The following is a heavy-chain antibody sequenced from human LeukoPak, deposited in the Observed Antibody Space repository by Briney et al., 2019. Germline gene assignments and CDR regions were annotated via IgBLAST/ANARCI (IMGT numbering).Heavy chain of an antibody. J-gene: IGHJ4*02. V-gene: IGHV4-39*07. CDR3: ARTVSTGTLDY. Sequence: SETLSLTCTVSGGSISSSSYYWGWIRQPPGKGLEWIGSISYSGSTYYNPSLKSRVTVSVDTSRNQFSLKLNSVTAADTAVYYCARTVSTGTLDYWGQGTLVTVSS. D-gene: IGHD1-7*01. CDR1: GGSISSSSYY. CDR2: ISYSGST.